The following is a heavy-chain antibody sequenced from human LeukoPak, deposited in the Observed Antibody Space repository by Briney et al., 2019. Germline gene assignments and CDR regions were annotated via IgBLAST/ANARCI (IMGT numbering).Heavy chain of an antibody. CDR3: AGDQDYQLLRVAFDI. Sequence: GRSLRLSCAASGFTFSSYAMHWVRQAPGKGLEWVAVISYDGSNKYYADSVKGRFTISRDNSKNTLYLQMNSLRAEDTAVYYCAGDQDYQLLRVAFDIWGQGTMVTVSS. CDR1: GFTFSSYA. V-gene: IGHV3-30*04. D-gene: IGHD2-2*01. J-gene: IGHJ3*02. CDR2: ISYDGSNK.